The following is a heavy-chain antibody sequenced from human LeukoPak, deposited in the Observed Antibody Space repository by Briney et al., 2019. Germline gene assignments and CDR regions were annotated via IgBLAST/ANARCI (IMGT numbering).Heavy chain of an antibody. Sequence: SETLSLTCAVYGGSFSGYYWSWIRQPTGKGLEWIGEINHSGSTNYNPSLKSRVTISVDTSKNQFSLKLSSVTAADTAVYYCARVRSYGGYFDYWGQGTLVTVSS. CDR3: ARVRSYGGYFDY. J-gene: IGHJ4*02. CDR2: INHSGST. V-gene: IGHV4-34*01. CDR1: GGSFSGYY. D-gene: IGHD5-18*01.